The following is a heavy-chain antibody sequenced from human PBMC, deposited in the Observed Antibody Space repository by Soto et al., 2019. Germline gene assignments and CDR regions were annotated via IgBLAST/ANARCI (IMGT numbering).Heavy chain of an antibody. J-gene: IGHJ5*02. V-gene: IGHV2-26*01. CDR2: IDSSGEK. Sequence: QVTLKESGPVLVKPTETLTLRCTVSGLSITDSEMGVSWIRQPPGKAIEWLAHIDSSGEKSYRTFLKSRLTISKDTSKSQIVLIMTNMDPADTATYYCARRHLAVAVSPWFDPWGQGILVTVSS. CDR3: ARRHLAVAVSPWFDP. CDR1: GLSITDSEMG. D-gene: IGHD3-16*01.